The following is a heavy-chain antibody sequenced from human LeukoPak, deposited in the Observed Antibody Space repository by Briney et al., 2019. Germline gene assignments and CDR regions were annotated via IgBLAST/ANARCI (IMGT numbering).Heavy chain of an antibody. V-gene: IGHV3-53*01. CDR1: GFPVSRNY. D-gene: IGHD3-10*01. J-gene: IGHJ4*02. CDR3: ARVGGH. Sequence: QLWGSLPLSCAASGFPVSRNYMSWVRPAPGKGRETGSAIYSGGSAYYADSVRGRFTISRDNAKNTLYLQMNSLRVEDTAVYYCARVGGHWGQGTLVTVSS. CDR2: IYSGGSA.